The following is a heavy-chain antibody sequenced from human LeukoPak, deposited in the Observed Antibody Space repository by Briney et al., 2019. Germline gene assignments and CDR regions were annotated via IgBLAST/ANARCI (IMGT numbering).Heavy chain of an antibody. Sequence: GGSLRLSCAASGFTVSSNYMSWVRQAPGKGLECVSVIYSDDSSYYADSVKGRFTISRDNSKNTLYLHMSSLRAEDTALYYCARNLIGKFLADYWGQGTLVTVSS. J-gene: IGHJ4*02. CDR1: GFTVSSNY. D-gene: IGHD3-9*01. CDR3: ARNLIGKFLADY. V-gene: IGHV3-53*01. CDR2: IYSDDSS.